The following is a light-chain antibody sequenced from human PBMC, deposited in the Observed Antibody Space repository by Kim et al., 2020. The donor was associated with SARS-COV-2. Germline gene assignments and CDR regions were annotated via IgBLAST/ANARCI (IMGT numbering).Light chain of an antibody. CDR3: QKYNSAPRVT. CDR2: AAS. CDR1: QGISNY. Sequence: ASVGDRVTITCRASQGISNYLAWYQQKPGKVPKLLIYAASTLQSGVPSRFSGSGSGTDFTLTISSLQPEDVATYYCQKYNSAPRVTFGGGTKLEI. V-gene: IGKV1-27*01. J-gene: IGKJ4*01.